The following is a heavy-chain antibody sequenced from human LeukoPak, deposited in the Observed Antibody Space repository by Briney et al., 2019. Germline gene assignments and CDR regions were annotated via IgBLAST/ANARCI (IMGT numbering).Heavy chain of an antibody. CDR1: GFTFSSYA. V-gene: IGHV3-30*01. D-gene: IGHD3-22*01. CDR2: ISYDGSNK. CDR3: ARSSPYYYDSSPRQAGDAFDI. J-gene: IGHJ3*02. Sequence: GGSLRLSCAASGFTFSSYAMHWVRQAPGKGLEWVAVISYDGSNKYYADSVKGRFTISRDNSKNTLYLQMNSLRAGDTAVYYCARSSPYYYDSSPRQAGDAFDIWGQGTMVTVSS.